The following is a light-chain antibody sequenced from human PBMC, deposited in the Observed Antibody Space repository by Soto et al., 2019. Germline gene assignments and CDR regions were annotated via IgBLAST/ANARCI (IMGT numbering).Light chain of an antibody. V-gene: IGKV1-39*01. Sequence: DIQMTQSPSSLSASVGDRVTITCRASQSVSTYLNWYHQKPGKAPKLLIYAASSLQGGVPSRFSGSGSGTDFTLTISSLQPEDFATYFCPQTYNSPWTFSQGTTVDFK. CDR1: QSVSTY. J-gene: IGKJ1*01. CDR2: AAS. CDR3: PQTYNSPWT.